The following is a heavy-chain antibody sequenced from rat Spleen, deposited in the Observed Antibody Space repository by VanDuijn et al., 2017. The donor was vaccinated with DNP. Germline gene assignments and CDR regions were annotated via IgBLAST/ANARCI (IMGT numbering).Heavy chain of an antibody. CDR1: GFSLTKDG. D-gene: IGHD1-10*01. V-gene: IGHV2S12*01. CDR2: ISSGGST. CDR3: ARNNYFDY. Sequence: QMQLRESGPGLVQPSQTLSLTCTVSGFSLTKDGVSWIRQPPGKGLEWIAAISSGGSTYYTSGLESRLTISRDTSKSQVFLEINSPQIEDTAIYFCARNNYFDYWGQGVMVTVSS. J-gene: IGHJ2*01.